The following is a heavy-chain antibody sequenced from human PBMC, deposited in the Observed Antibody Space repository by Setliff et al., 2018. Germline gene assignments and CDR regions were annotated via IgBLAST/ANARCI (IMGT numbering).Heavy chain of an antibody. D-gene: IGHD3-10*01. J-gene: IGHJ6*02. CDR3: ARSSSGSPHYYYAMDV. V-gene: IGHV4-38-2*01. Sequence: SETLSLTCAVSGYSISSGYYWGWIRQPPGKGLEWIGSIYYRGSTYHNPSLKSRVTVSVDTSKNQFSLKLSSVTAADTAVYYCARSSSGSPHYYYAMDVWGQGTTVTVSS. CDR1: GYSISSGYY. CDR2: IYYRGST.